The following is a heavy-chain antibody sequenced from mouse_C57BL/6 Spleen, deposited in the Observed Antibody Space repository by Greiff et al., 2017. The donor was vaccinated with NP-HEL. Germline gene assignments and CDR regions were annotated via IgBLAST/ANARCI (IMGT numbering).Heavy chain of an antibody. J-gene: IGHJ4*01. CDR1: GYTFTSYW. CDR2: IHPSDSDT. CDR3: AMISPSYAMDY. D-gene: IGHD2-4*01. V-gene: IGHV1-74*01. Sequence: QVQLKQPGAELVKPGASVKVSCKASGYTFTSYWMHWVKQRPGQGLEWIGRIHPSDSDTNYNQKFKGKATLTVDKSSSTAYMQLSSLTSEDSAVYYCAMISPSYAMDYWGQGTSVTVSS.